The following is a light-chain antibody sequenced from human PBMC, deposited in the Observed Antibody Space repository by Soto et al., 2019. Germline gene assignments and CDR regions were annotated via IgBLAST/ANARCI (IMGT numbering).Light chain of an antibody. CDR2: GAS. V-gene: IGKV3-20*01. J-gene: IGKJ2*01. CDR3: QQYGSSPYT. Sequence: EMVLTQSPGTLSLSPGERATLSCRASQSVSSSYLAWYQQKPGQAPRLLIYGASSRATVIPDRFSGSGSGTDFTLTISRLEPEDFVVYYCQQYGSSPYTFGQGTKLEIK. CDR1: QSVSSSY.